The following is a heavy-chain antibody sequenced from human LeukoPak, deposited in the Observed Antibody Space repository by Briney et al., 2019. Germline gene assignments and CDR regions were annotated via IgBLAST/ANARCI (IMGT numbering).Heavy chain of an antibody. CDR2: ISGSGGST. D-gene: IGHD3-3*01. Sequence: PGASLRFSCAASGFTFSSYAMSWVRQAPGKGLEWVSAISGSGGSTYYADSVKGRFTISRDNSKNTLYLQMNSLRAEDTAVYYCAKDQAIFGVVLSWGQGTLVTVSS. CDR1: GFTFSSYA. J-gene: IGHJ5*02. CDR3: AKDQAIFGVVLS. V-gene: IGHV3-23*01.